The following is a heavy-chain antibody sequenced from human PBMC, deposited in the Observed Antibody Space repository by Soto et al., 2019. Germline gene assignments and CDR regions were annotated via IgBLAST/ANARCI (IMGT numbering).Heavy chain of an antibody. CDR2: IIPNLGVT. CDR1: GGTLSSYT. Sequence: ASVEVSCKASGGTLSSYTFSWVRQAPGQGLEWMGRIIPNLGVTNYAQKFQGRVTITADTSTSTAYMELSSLRSEDTAVYYCARDATTGTTDYYYYYMDVWVKGTTVTVSS. V-gene: IGHV1-69*04. CDR3: ARDATTGTTDYYYYYMDV. J-gene: IGHJ6*03. D-gene: IGHD1-7*01.